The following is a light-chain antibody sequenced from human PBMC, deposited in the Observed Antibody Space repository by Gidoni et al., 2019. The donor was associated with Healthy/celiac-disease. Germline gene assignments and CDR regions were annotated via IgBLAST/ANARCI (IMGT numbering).Light chain of an antibody. CDR3: SSYTSRSKGV. V-gene: IGLV2-14*03. Sequence: QSALTHPASVSGSPGQSITISCTGTSSDVCGYNYVSWYQQHPGKAPKLMIYDVSNRPSGVSNRFSGSKSGNTASLTISGLQAEDEADYYCSSYTSRSKGVFGTGTKVTVL. CDR2: DVS. CDR1: SSDVCGYNY. J-gene: IGLJ1*01.